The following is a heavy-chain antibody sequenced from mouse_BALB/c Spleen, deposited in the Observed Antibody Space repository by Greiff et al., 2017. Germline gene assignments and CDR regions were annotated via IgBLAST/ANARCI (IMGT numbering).Heavy chain of an antibody. CDR1: GYTFTDYV. V-gene: IGHV1-77*01. J-gene: IGHJ2*01. CDR3: ASGGIYGTRDD. CDR2: IYPGSGST. Sequence: VQLQQSGPELVKPGASVKMSCKASGYTFTDYVISWVKQRTGQGLEWIGEIYPGSGSTYYNEKFKGKATLTADKSSNTAYMQLSSLTSEDSAVYFCASGGIYGTRDDWGQGTTLTVSS. D-gene: IGHD2-1*01.